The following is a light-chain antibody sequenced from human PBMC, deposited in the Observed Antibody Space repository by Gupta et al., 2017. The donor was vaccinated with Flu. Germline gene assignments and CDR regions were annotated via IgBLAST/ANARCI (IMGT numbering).Light chain of an antibody. J-gene: IGLJ2*01. V-gene: IGLV3-25*02. CDR3: QSRDSSDSGV. CDR2: KDS. Sequence: HELTQPPTVSVCPGQTARMTCSGDALSNQHGYWYQQKPGQAPALMIYKDSGRPSGIPERFSASKSGTTVTLPISGVQAEDEADYYYQSRDSSDSGVLGGGTELTVL. CDR1: ALSNQH.